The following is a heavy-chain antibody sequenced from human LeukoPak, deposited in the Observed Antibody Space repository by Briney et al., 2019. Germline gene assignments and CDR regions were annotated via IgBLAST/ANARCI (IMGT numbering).Heavy chain of an antibody. CDR1: GFTFSSYG. Sequence: GGSLRLSCAASGFTFSSYGMHWVRQAPGKRLEWVAFISYDGNSQNYADSVKGRFTISRDNSKNTLYLQMNSLRAEDTAVYYCLVERRPDFDYWGQGTLVTVSS. D-gene: IGHD1-1*01. V-gene: IGHV3-30*03. CDR3: LVERRPDFDY. J-gene: IGHJ4*02. CDR2: ISYDGNSQ.